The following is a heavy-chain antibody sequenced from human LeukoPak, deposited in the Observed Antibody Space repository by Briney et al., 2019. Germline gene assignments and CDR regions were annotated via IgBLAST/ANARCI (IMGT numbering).Heavy chain of an antibody. V-gene: IGHV3-48*01. J-gene: IGHJ4*02. Sequence: GGSLGLSCAASGFTFGDHIMNWVRQLPGKRLEWVAYVSGSGSTVYYADSVKGRFTVSRDNGKSSLYLQMNSLRAEDTAIYYCTRVGYIDEGIDYWGQGTLVTVSS. CDR1: GFTFGDHI. D-gene: IGHD5-24*01. CDR2: VSGSGSTV. CDR3: TRVGYIDEGIDY.